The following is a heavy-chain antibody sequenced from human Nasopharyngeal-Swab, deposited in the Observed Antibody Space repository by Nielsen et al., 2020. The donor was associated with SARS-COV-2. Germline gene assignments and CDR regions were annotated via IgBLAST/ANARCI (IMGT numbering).Heavy chain of an antibody. CDR3: PRAIGIGEYYYGMDV. CDR1: GYTFNDYY. V-gene: IGHV1-2*02. CDR2: MNPHNGGT. D-gene: IGHD3-3*01. Sequence: ASVKVSCNPSGYTFNDYYMHLVRQATGQGIEWMGWMNPHNGGTNYEQKFQGRVTMTRDTSISTAYMELSSLRSDDTAVYYCPRAIGIGEYYYGMDVWGQGTTVTVSS. J-gene: IGHJ6*02.